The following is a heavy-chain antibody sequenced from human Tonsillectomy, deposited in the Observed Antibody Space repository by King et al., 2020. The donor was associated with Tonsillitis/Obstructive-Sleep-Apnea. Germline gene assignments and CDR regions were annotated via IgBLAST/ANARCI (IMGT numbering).Heavy chain of an antibody. J-gene: IGHJ4*02. CDR3: AREWSDDFWSGYPQNYFEY. Sequence: VQLVQSGAEVKKPGASVKVSCKASGYTFTSYGISWVRQAPGQGLEWMGWISTYNGNTNYAQKLQGRVTMTTDTSTSTAYMELRSLRSDDTAVYYCAREWSDDFWSGYPQNYFEYWGQGTLVTVSS. D-gene: IGHD3-3*01. CDR1: GYTFTSYG. V-gene: IGHV1-18*01. CDR2: ISTYNGNT.